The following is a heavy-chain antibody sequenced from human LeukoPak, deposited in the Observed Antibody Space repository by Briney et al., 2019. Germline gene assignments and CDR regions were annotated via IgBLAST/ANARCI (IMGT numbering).Heavy chain of an antibody. Sequence: GGSLRLSCVASGFTFSRHWMNWVRQAPGKGLECVANIIQGGGERNYVDSVKGRFTISRDDAKNSLYLQLNSLRVEDTAIYYCARGPDYGARTDYLDFWGQGTLVTVSS. D-gene: IGHD4-17*01. CDR3: ARGPDYGARTDYLDF. V-gene: IGHV3-7*03. CDR1: GFTFSRHW. CDR2: IIQGGGER. J-gene: IGHJ4*02.